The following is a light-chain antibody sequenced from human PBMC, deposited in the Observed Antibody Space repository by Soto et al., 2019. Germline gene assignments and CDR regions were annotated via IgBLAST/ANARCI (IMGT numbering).Light chain of an antibody. J-gene: IGLJ1*01. V-gene: IGLV2-14*01. Sequence: QSALTQPASVSGSPGQSITISCTGTSSDVGAYNYVSWFQQHPGKAPTLIISEVSNRPSGVSNRFSGSKSANAASLTISGLQAEDEADDFCFSLTKDWTHVFGTGTKVTV. CDR2: EVS. CDR1: SSDVGAYNY. CDR3: FSLTKDWTHV.